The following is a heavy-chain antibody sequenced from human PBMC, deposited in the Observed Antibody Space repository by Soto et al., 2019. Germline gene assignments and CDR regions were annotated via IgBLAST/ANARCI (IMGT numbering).Heavy chain of an antibody. V-gene: IGHV4-59*01. Sequence: PSETLSLTCTVSGGSISSDYWSWIRQPPGKGLEWIGYIYYSGSTNYNPSLKSRVTISVDTSKNQFSLKLSSVTAADTAVYYCARGSTSTYSSSSHYRFDPWGQGTLVTVSS. D-gene: IGHD6-6*01. CDR2: IYYSGST. J-gene: IGHJ5*02. CDR3: ARGSTSTYSSSSHYRFDP. CDR1: GGSISSDY.